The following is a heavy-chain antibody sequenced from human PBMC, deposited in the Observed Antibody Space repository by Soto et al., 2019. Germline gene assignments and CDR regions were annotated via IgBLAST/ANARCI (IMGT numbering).Heavy chain of an antibody. CDR2: IYYSGST. CDR3: ARGAPRYLWYFDL. D-gene: IGHD3-16*02. J-gene: IGHJ2*01. Sequence: QVQLQESGPGLVKPSQTLSLTCTVSGGSISSGGYYWSWIRQHPGKGLEWIGYIYYSGSTYYNPSLKSRVTISVDTSKNQFALKLSSVTAADTAVYYCARGAPRYLWYFDLWGRGTLVTVSS. V-gene: IGHV4-31*03. CDR1: GGSISSGGYY.